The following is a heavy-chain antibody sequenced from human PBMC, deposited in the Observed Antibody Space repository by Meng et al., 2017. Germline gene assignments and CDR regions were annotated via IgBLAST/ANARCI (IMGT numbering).Heavy chain of an antibody. J-gene: IGHJ4*02. Sequence: QLAELRPGLGKPWGTLSPPRAVSWASISSSNWWSWVRQPPGKGLEWIGEIYHSGSTNYNPSLKSRVTISVDKSKNQFSLKLSSVTAADTAVYYCARIGDWGSTRYFDYWGQGTLVTVSS. CDR2: IYHSGST. CDR1: WASISSSNW. V-gene: IGHV4-4*02. D-gene: IGHD7-27*01. CDR3: ARIGDWGSTRYFDY.